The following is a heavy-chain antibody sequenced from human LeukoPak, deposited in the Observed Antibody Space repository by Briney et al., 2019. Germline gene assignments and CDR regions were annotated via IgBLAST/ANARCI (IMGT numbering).Heavy chain of an antibody. Sequence: SETLSLTCAVSGGSISSGGYSWSWIRQPPGTGLEWIGYIYHSGSTYYNPSLKSRVTISVDRSKNQFSLKLSSVTAADTAVYYCARTAAAGILYYYYGMDVWGQGTTVTVSS. CDR2: IYHSGST. J-gene: IGHJ6*02. CDR3: ARTAAAGILYYYYGMDV. CDR1: GGSISSGGYS. D-gene: IGHD6-13*01. V-gene: IGHV4-30-2*01.